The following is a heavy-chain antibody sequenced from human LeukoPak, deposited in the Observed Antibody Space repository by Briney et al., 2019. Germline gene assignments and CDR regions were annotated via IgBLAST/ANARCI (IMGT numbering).Heavy chain of an antibody. CDR3: ARERVVDTAMVIDY. V-gene: IGHV3-33*01. CDR2: IWYDGSNK. J-gene: IGHJ4*02. Sequence: PGRSLRLSCAASGFTFSSYGMHWVRQAPGKGLEWVAVIWYDGSNKYYADSVKRRFTISRDNSKNTLYLQMIRLRAEDTAVYFCARERVVDTAMVIDYWGQGTLVTVSS. D-gene: IGHD5-18*01. CDR1: GFTFSSYG.